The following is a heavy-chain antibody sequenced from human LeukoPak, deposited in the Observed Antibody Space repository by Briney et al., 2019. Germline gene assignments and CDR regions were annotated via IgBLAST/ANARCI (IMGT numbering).Heavy chain of an antibody. CDR3: AKTLGITIFGVAMDYYYYYGMDV. CDR2: ISNDGSKK. J-gene: IGHJ6*02. V-gene: IGHV3-30*18. Sequence: GGSLRLSCAASGFIFSDYAMHWVRQAPGKGLEWVAVISNDGSKKYYADSVKGRFTISRDNSKNTLYLQMNSLRAEDTAVYYCAKTLGITIFGVAMDYYYYYGMDVWGQGTTVTVSS. CDR1: GFIFSDYA. D-gene: IGHD3-3*01.